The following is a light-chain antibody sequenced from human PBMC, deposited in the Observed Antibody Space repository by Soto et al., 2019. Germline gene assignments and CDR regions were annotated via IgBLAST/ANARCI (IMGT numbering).Light chain of an antibody. CDR2: GAS. CDR1: QRVSSSY. V-gene: IGKV3-20*01. CDR3: QRYGSSPQFT. J-gene: IGKJ2*01. Sequence: EIVLTQSPGTLSLSPGERATLSCRVSQRVSSSYLAWYQQKPGQAPRLLIYGASTRATGIPDRFSGSGSGTDFTLTISRLGPEDFAVYFCQRYGSSPQFTFGQGTKVDIK.